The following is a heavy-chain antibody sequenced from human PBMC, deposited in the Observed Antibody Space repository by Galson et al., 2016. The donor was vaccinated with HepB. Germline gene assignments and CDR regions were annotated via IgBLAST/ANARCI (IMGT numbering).Heavy chain of an antibody. CDR1: GGSISSGGYY. CDR2: INHSGNT. V-gene: IGHV4-39*07. Sequence: SETLSLTCTVSGGSISSGGYYWSWIRQPPGKGLEWIGEINHSGNTNYNPSLQSRVSISVDTSKNQFSLKLTSVTAADTAAYYCARVRMRDRGLGRYYYGMDVWGQGTTVTVSS. CDR3: ARVRMRDRGLGRYYYGMDV. J-gene: IGHJ6*02. D-gene: IGHD1-14*01.